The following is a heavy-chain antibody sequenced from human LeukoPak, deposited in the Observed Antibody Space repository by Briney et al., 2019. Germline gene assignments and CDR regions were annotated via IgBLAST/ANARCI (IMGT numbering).Heavy chain of an antibody. D-gene: IGHD4-17*01. CDR3: ARVVVDYGHFSYYYGMDV. J-gene: IGHJ6*02. V-gene: IGHV3-20*01. CDR2: INWNGGST. CDR1: GFTFDDYG. Sequence: PGGSLRLSCAASGFTFDDYGMSWVRQAPGKGLEWVSGINWNGGSTGYADSVKGRFTISRDNAKNSLYLQMNSLRAEDTALYHCARVVVDYGHFSYYYGMDVWGQGTTVTVSS.